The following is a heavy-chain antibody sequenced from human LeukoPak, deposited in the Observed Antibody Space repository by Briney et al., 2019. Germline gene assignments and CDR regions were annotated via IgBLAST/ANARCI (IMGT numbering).Heavy chain of an antibody. CDR2: IYTSGST. Sequence: SETLSLTCTVSGGSISSYYWSWIRQPAGKGLEWIGRIYTSGSTNYNPSLKSRVTMSVDTSKNQFSLKLSSVTAADTAVYYCARAYCGGDCYPPQYYFDYWGQGTLVTVSS. CDR1: GGSISSYY. V-gene: IGHV4-4*07. D-gene: IGHD2-21*02. CDR3: ARAYCGGDCYPPQYYFDY. J-gene: IGHJ4*02.